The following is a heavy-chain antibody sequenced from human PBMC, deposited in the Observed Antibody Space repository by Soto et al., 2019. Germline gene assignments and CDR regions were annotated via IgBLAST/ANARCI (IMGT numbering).Heavy chain of an antibody. CDR1: GFTFDDYA. CDR3: ARSRAIFGELVECYFYH. D-gene: IGHD3-10*01. V-gene: IGHV3-9*01. CDR2: ISWDSGSI. Sequence: EVQLVESGGGLVQPGRSLRLSCAASGFTFDDYAMHWVRQAPGKGLEWVSGISWDSGSIGYADSVKGRFTISRDNAKNSLYLQMNSVRGEDTAVYSCARSRAIFGELVECYFYHWGRGSLVTVPP. J-gene: IGHJ4*02.